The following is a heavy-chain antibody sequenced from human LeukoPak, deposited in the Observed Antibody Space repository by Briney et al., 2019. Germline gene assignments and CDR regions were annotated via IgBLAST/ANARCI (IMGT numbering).Heavy chain of an antibody. Sequence: GASVKVSCKSSVYTFTAYYMHWVRQAPGQGLEWMGWINPNSGGTNYAQKFQGRVTMTGDTSISTAYMELSRLRSDDTAVYYCARDRVVVPAAFDYWGQGTLVTVSS. CDR1: VYTFTAYY. CDR2: INPNSGGT. D-gene: IGHD2-2*01. V-gene: IGHV1-2*02. J-gene: IGHJ4*02. CDR3: ARDRVVVPAAFDY.